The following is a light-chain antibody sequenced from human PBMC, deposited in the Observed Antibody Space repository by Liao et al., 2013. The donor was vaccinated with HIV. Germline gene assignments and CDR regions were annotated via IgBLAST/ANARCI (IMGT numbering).Light chain of an antibody. CDR3: QAWDSFVL. V-gene: IGLV3-1*01. CDR1: KLGEKY. Sequence: SYVVTQPPSVSVSPGQTATITCSGDKLGEKYASWYQQKPGQSPVLVIYEDTKRPSGIPGRFSGPNSENTATLTISGTQPMDEADYYCQAWDSFVLFGGGTKLTVL. CDR2: EDT. J-gene: IGLJ2*01.